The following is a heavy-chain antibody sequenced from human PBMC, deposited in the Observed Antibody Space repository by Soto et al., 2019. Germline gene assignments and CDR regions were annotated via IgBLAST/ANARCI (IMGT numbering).Heavy chain of an antibody. CDR2: IYYRGST. J-gene: IGHJ4*02. V-gene: IGHV4-39*01. CDR1: GGSITSCSYY. D-gene: IGHD4-4*01. CDR3: ASPAGADYTFDY. Sequence: PSETLSLTCGVSGGSITSCSYYWGWIRQAPGRGLEWIGTIYYRGSTYYNPSLESRVTISADTSKNQLSLNLRSVTAADTAVYYCASPAGADYTFDYWGQGILVTVSS.